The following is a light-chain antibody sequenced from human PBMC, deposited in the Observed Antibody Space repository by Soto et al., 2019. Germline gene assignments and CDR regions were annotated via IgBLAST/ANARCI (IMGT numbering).Light chain of an antibody. Sequence: EIVLTQSPGTLSLSPGERATLSCRASQSVGSSYLAWYQQKPGQAPRLLIYGASTRATGIPDRFSGRGSGTDFILTISRLEPEDFAVYYCQQYGSSPSTFGQGTKLEVK. CDR2: GAS. CDR3: QQYGSSPST. V-gene: IGKV3-20*01. CDR1: QSVGSSY. J-gene: IGKJ2*02.